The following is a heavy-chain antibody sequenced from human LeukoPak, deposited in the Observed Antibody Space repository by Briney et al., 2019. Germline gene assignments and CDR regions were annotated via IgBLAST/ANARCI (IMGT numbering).Heavy chain of an antibody. D-gene: IGHD3-10*01. Sequence: ASVKVSCKASGCTFTSYAMHWVRQAPGQRLEWMGWINAGNGNTKYSQEFQGRVTITRDTSASTAYMELSSLRSEDMAVYYCARGKEVITMLRGLKPGYYFDYWGQGTLVTVSS. V-gene: IGHV1-3*03. CDR3: ARGKEVITMLRGLKPGYYFDY. CDR1: GCTFTSYA. J-gene: IGHJ4*02. CDR2: INAGNGNT.